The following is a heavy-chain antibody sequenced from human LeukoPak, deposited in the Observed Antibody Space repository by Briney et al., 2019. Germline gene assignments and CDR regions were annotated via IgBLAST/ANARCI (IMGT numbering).Heavy chain of an antibody. V-gene: IGHV3-66*01. Sequence: GYLRLPCASSGFTVSSNYMSWVRPAPREGLEGVSVNYSGGSTYYADAVQERCHISRDNSKNTLYLQMNSLRSEETAVYFCAGDWSEWGQGTLVTVSS. CDR2: NYSGGST. J-gene: IGHJ4*02. CDR1: GFTVSSNY. CDR3: AGDWSE.